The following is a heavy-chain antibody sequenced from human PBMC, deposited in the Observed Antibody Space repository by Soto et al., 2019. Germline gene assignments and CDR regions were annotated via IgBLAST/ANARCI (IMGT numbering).Heavy chain of an antibody. V-gene: IGHV3-9*01. CDR1: GFTFDEYA. Sequence: EVQLVESGGGLVQPGRSLRLSCVASGFTFDEYAVHWVRQAPGKGLEWVSGISWDSGSINYAASVRGRFTVSRDNAKNSLYLHMTSLGFEVTAFYYCAKIVARHSLVPVFDQWGQGALVTVSS. CDR3: AKIVARHSLVPVFDQ. J-gene: IGHJ4*02. CDR2: ISWDSGSI. D-gene: IGHD2-21*01.